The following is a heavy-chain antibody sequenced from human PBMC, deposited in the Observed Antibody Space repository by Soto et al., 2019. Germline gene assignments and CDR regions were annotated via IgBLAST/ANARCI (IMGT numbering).Heavy chain of an antibody. J-gene: IGHJ4*02. CDR3: ARGGGYCTPTSCAIDS. V-gene: IGHV3-23*01. CDR1: RFSFSSYE. Sequence: LRLSCVASRFSFSSYEMIWVRQAAGKGLEWVSRVSLTGDRTNYAGSVKGRFTVSRDNFKNTLYLEMDSLRPEDTAIYYCARGGGYCTPTSCAIDSWGRGTPVTVSS. D-gene: IGHD2-8*01. CDR2: VSLTGDRT.